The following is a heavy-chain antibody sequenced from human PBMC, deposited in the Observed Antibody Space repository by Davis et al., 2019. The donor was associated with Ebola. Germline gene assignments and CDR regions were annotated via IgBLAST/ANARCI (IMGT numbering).Heavy chain of an antibody. Sequence: PSETLSLTCTVSGGSISRGGSYWTWIRQHLGKGLAWIGYIYYSGSTYYKPSLKSRVTISLDTSKNQFSLNLYSVTAADTAVYYCARDLRYDSSGYDYYFYMDVWGKGTTVTVSS. CDR2: IYYSGST. J-gene: IGHJ6*03. D-gene: IGHD3-22*01. CDR1: GGSISRGGSY. V-gene: IGHV4-31*03. CDR3: ARDLRYDSSGYDYYFYMDV.